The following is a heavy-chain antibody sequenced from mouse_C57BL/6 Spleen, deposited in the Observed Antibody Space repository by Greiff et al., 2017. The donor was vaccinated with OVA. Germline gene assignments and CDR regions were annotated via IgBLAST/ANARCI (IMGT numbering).Heavy chain of an antibody. CDR2: ILPGSGST. J-gene: IGHJ3*01. CDR3: ARENYSNYEGWFAY. CDR1: GYTFTGYW. D-gene: IGHD2-5*01. Sequence: VQLQQSGAELMKPGASVKLSCKATGYTFTGYWIEWVKQRPGHGLEWIGAILPGSGSTNYNEKFKGKATFTADTSSNPAYMQLSSLTTEDSAIYYCARENYSNYEGWFAYWGQGTLVTVSA. V-gene: IGHV1-9*01.